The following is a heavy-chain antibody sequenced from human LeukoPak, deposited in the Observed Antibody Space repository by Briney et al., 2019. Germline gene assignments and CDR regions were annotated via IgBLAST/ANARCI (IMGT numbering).Heavy chain of an antibody. CDR1: GGSISSGDYY. CDR2: IYYSGST. CDR3: ARGGSMIVLDY. V-gene: IGHV4-30-4*01. Sequence: SETLSLTCTISGGSISSGDYYWSWIRQPPGKGLEWIGYIYYSGSTYYNPSLKSRVTISVDTSKNQFSLKLSSVTAADTAVYYCARGGSMIVLDYWGQGTLVTVSS. J-gene: IGHJ4*02. D-gene: IGHD3-22*01.